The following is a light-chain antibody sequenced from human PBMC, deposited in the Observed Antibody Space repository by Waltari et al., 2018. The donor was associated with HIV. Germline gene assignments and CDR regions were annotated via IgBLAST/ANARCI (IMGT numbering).Light chain of an antibody. Sequence: QLVLTQSPSASASLGASVKLTCPLSSGHSRYAIPWHQQQPEKGPRYLMKLNSDGSHSKGDGIPDRFSGSSSGAERYLTISSLQSDDEADYYCQTWGTGMVFGGGTKLTVL. CDR1: SGHSRYA. V-gene: IGLV4-69*01. CDR3: QTWGTGMV. CDR2: LNSDGSH. J-gene: IGLJ2*01.